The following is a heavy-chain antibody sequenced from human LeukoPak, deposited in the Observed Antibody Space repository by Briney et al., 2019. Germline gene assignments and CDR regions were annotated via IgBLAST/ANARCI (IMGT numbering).Heavy chain of an antibody. CDR2: ISSSRSYI. Sequence: GGSLRLSCAASGFTFSSYSMNWVRQAPGKGLEWVSSISSSRSYIYYADSVKGRFTISRDNAKNSLYLQMNSLRAEDTAVYYCEREGVLLWFRESPDLYYFDYWGQGTLVTVSS. J-gene: IGHJ4*02. CDR3: EREGVLLWFRESPDLYYFDY. D-gene: IGHD3-10*01. V-gene: IGHV3-21*01. CDR1: GFTFSSYS.